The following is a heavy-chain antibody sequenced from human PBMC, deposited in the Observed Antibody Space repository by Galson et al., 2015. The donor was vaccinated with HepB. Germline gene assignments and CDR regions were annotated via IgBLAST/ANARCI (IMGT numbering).Heavy chain of an antibody. CDR3: ARGGPLVVYAIIRSGDAFDI. V-gene: IGHV1-18*01. D-gene: IGHD2-8*02. Sequence: SVKVSCKASGYTFTSYGISWVRQAPGQGLEWMGWISAYNGNTNYAQKLQGRVTMTTDTSTSTAYMELRSLRSDDTAVYYCARGGPLVVYAIIRSGDAFDIWGQGTMVTVS. CDR1: GYTFTSYG. CDR2: ISAYNGNT. J-gene: IGHJ3*02.